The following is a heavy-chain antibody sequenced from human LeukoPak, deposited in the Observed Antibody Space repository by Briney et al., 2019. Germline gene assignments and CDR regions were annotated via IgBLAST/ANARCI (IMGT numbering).Heavy chain of an antibody. Sequence: RASVTVSCTASGYNFVTFGLNWVRQAPGQGLEWMGWISAYNGNTNYAQKLQGRVTMTTDTSTSTAYMELRSLRSDDTAVYYCARDHPDCSSTSCPDYWGQGTLVTVSS. V-gene: IGHV1-18*01. CDR3: ARDHPDCSSTSCPDY. J-gene: IGHJ4*02. D-gene: IGHD2-2*01. CDR1: GYNFVTFG. CDR2: ISAYNGNT.